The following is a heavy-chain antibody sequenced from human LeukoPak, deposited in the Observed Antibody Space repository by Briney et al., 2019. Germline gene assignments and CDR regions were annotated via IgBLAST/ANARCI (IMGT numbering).Heavy chain of an antibody. D-gene: IGHD1-1*01. CDR3: ARETGERLFDN. CDR2: IYHSGNT. V-gene: IGHV4-38-2*02. CDR1: VSSIRTAYY. J-gene: IGHJ4*02. Sequence: SETLSLTCTISVSSIRTAYYWAWIRQPPGKGLEWIGSIYHSGNTYYNPSLKTRVTMSVDTSKNQFSLRLSSVTAADTAIFYCARETGERLFDNWGQGTLVTVSS.